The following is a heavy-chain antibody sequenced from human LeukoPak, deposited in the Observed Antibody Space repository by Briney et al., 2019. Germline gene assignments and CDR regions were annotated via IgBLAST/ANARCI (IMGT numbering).Heavy chain of an antibody. CDR3: ARGGSSRFDQ. CDR1: GFTFTTYW. Sequence: GGSLRLSCAASGFTFTTYWMSWGRQAPGKGLEWVAKISPDGSEKYYVDSVKGRFTISRDNAKNSLDLQMSSLRADDTAVYYCARGGSSRFDQWGQGTLVTVPS. J-gene: IGHJ4*02. CDR2: ISPDGSEK. D-gene: IGHD6-13*01. V-gene: IGHV3-7*04.